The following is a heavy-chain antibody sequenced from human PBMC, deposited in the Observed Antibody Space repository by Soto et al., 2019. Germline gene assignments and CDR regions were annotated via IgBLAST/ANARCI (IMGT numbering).Heavy chain of an antibody. D-gene: IGHD5-12*01. CDR1: GFTFSSYA. CDR2: ISGGGGTT. V-gene: IGHV3-23*01. Sequence: EVQLLESGGGVVQPGGSLRVSCAASGFTFSSYALSWVRQAPGQGLEWVSVISGGGGTTYYADSVKGRFTISRDNSKHTLVLEMTGLRAEDTALYDCARDPHSGYGCYFDSWGPGTLVTVSS. CDR3: ARDPHSGYGCYFDS. J-gene: IGHJ4*02.